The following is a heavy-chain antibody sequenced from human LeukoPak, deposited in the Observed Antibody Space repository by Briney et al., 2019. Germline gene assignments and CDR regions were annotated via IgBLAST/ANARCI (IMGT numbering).Heavy chain of an antibody. CDR3: ARGIAAAEDY. J-gene: IGHJ4*02. Sequence: PSETLSLTCAVYGGSFSGYYWSWIRQPPGKGLEWIGEINHSGSTNYNPSLKSRVTISVDTSKNQFSLKLSSVTAADTAVYYCARGIAAAEDYWGQGTLVTVSS. CDR1: GGSFSGYY. D-gene: IGHD6-13*01. V-gene: IGHV4-34*01. CDR2: INHSGST.